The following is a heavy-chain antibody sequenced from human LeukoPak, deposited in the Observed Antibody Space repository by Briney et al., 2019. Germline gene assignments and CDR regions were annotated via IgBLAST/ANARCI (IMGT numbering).Heavy chain of an antibody. CDR1: GGTFSSYA. D-gene: IGHD2-2*01. V-gene: IGHV1-69*04. J-gene: IGHJ6*02. CDR2: SIPILGIA. Sequence: SVKVSCKASGGTFSSYAISWVRQAPGQGVEWIGRSIPILGIANYAQKFQGRVTTTADKSTSTAYMALRSLRSEDTAVYYRARDPGVVPAANYYYYGMDAWGQGTTVTVSS. CDR3: ARDPGVVPAANYYYYGMDA.